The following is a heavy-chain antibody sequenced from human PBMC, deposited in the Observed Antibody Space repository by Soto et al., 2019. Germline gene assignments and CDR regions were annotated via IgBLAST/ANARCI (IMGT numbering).Heavy chain of an antibody. D-gene: IGHD2-2*01. Sequence: PGESLKISCKGSGYSFTSYWIGWVRQMPGKGLEWMGIIYPGDSDTRYSPSFQGQVTISADKSISTAYLQWSSLKASDTAMYYCARLPRYCSSTSCSSHFDYWGQGTLVTVSS. CDR1: GYSFTSYW. J-gene: IGHJ4*02. CDR2: IYPGDSDT. CDR3: ARLPRYCSSTSCSSHFDY. V-gene: IGHV5-51*01.